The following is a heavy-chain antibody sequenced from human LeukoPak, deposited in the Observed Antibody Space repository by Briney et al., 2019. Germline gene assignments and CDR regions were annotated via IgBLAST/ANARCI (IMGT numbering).Heavy chain of an antibody. Sequence: ASVKVSCKTSGYSENFYGITWVRQVAGQGLEWMGWISAQHGQTEYAPNSQDRVTMTTDTYTNTAYMELRSLRSEDTAVYYCARVADHYYGSGSYYDYWGQGTLVTVSS. D-gene: IGHD3-10*01. CDR2: ISAQHGQT. CDR3: ARVADHYYGSGSYYDY. J-gene: IGHJ4*02. V-gene: IGHV1-18*01. CDR1: GYSENFYG.